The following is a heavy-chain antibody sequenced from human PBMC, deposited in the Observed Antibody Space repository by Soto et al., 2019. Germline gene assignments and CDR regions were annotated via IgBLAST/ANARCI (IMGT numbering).Heavy chain of an antibody. CDR1: GFTFSSYA. CDR2: ISYSGGST. D-gene: IGHD3-3*01. Sequence: GSLRLSCAASGFTFSSYAMSWVRQAPGKGLEWASVISYSGGSTYYADSVKGRFTISRDNSKNTLYLQMNSLRAEDTAVYYCAKVSVGVVTIYYYMDVWGKGTAVTVSS. CDR3: AKVSVGVVTIYYYMDV. V-gene: IGHV3-23*01. J-gene: IGHJ6*03.